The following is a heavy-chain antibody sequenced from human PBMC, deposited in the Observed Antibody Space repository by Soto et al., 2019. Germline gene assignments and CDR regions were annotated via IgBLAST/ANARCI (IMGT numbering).Heavy chain of an antibody. J-gene: IGHJ3*02. D-gene: IGHD3-22*01. Sequence: ASVKVSCKASGYTFTSYAMHWVRQAPGQRLEWMGWINAGNGNTKYSQKFQGRVTITRDTSASTAYMELSSLRSEDTAVYYCASGAYYYDSSGYYPDAFDIWGQGTMVT. CDR3: ASGAYYYDSSGYYPDAFDI. CDR1: GYTFTSYA. CDR2: INAGNGNT. V-gene: IGHV1-3*01.